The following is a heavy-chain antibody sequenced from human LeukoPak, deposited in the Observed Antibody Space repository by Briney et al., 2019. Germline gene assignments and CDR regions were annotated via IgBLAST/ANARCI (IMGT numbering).Heavy chain of an antibody. CDR3: ARVGEITTTYYYYMDV. J-gene: IGHJ6*03. V-gene: IGHV1-18*01. CDR1: GYTFTSYG. CDR2: MSAYNGNT. D-gene: IGHD3-3*01. Sequence: ASVKVSCKASGYTFTSYGISWVRQAPGQGLEWMGWMSAYNGNTNYAQKLQGRVTMTTDTSPSTAYMELRSLRSDDTAVYYCARVGEITTTYYYYMDVWGKGPTVTVSS.